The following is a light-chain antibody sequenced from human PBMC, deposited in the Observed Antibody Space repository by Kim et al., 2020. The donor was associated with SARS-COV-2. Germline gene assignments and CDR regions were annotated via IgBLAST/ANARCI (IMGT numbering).Light chain of an antibody. V-gene: IGKV1-5*03. Sequence: DIQMTQSPSTLSASVGDRVTITCRASQNINNWLAWYQQKPGRAPKLLIYKASHLEAGVPSRFSGVGFGTEFTLTISSLQPDDFATYYCQQYTGSYAFGQGTNWRS. CDR3: QQYTGSYA. CDR2: KAS. CDR1: QNINNW. J-gene: IGKJ2*01.